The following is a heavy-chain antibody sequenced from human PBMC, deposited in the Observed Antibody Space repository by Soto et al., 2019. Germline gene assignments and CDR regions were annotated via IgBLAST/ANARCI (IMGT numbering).Heavy chain of an antibody. D-gene: IGHD1-26*01. CDR1: GGSISSSSYY. V-gene: IGHV4-61*01. J-gene: IGHJ4*02. Sequence: SETLSLTCTVSGGSISSSSYYWSWIRQPPGKGLEWIGYIYYSGSTNYNPSLKSRVTISVDTSKNQFSLKLSSVTAADTAVYYCARDQGSYYYFDYWGQGTLVTVSS. CDR2: IYYSGST. CDR3: ARDQGSYYYFDY.